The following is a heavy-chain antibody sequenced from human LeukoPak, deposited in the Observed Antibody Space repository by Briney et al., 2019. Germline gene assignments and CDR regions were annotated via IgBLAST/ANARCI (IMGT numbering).Heavy chain of an antibody. D-gene: IGHD4-23*01. CDR1: GFTFSSYS. J-gene: IGHJ4*02. V-gene: IGHV3-30*18. Sequence: PGGSLRLSCAASGFTFSSYSMNWVRQAPGKGLEWVAVISYDGSNKYYADSVKGRFTISRDNSKNTLYLQMNSLRAEDTAVYYCAKPSMTTVVTAFDYWGQGTLVTVSS. CDR2: ISYDGSNK. CDR3: AKPSMTTVVTAFDY.